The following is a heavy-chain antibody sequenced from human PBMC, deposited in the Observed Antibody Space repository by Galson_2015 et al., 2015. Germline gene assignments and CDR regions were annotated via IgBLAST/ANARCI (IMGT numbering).Heavy chain of an antibody. CDR3: AREQIASHYVLRPFDT. CDR2: INEGGNGT. Sequence: SLRLSCAASGFTFSNYWMSWVRQAPGKGLEWVSSINEGGNGTYYIDSVKGRFTISRDNSKNTLYLQMNSLRAEDTAVYYCAREQIASHYVLRPFDTWGQGTLVTVSS. V-gene: IGHV3-7*03. D-gene: IGHD2/OR15-2a*01. J-gene: IGHJ4*01. CDR1: GFTFSNYW.